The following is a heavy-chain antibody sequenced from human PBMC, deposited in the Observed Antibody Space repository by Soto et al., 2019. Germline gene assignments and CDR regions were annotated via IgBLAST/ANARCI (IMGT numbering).Heavy chain of an antibody. Sequence: SETLSLTCAVSGYSISSGYYWGWIRQPPGKGLEWIGSIYHSGSTYYNPSLKSRVTISVDTSKNQFSLKLSSVTAADTAVYYCARDQSCSGGSCYSAFCFQHWGQGTLVTVSS. J-gene: IGHJ1*01. CDR3: ARDQSCSGGSCYSAFCFQH. D-gene: IGHD2-15*01. V-gene: IGHV4-38-2*02. CDR1: GYSISSGYY. CDR2: IYHSGST.